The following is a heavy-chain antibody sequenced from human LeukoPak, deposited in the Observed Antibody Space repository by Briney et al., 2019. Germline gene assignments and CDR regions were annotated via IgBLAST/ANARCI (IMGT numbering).Heavy chain of an antibody. CDR2: IWYEGSNK. CDR1: GFTFSSYG. V-gene: IGHV3-33*01. CDR3: DSSVAGTDATGDF. J-gene: IGHJ4*02. D-gene: IGHD6-19*01. Sequence: PGGSLTLSCAASGFTFSSYGMQWARQAPGEWLEWVAVIWYEGSNKYYAASVKGRFTNARDNSKNPLYLQMSRLRADVTAVYYCDSSVAGTDATGDFWGQGTLVTVSS.